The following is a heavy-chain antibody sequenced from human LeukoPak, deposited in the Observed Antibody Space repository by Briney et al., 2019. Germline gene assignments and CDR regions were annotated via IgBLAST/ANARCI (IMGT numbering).Heavy chain of an antibody. J-gene: IGHJ4*02. Sequence: PSETLSLTCTVSGGSVSSGSYYWSWIRQPPGKGLEWIGCIYYSGSTNYNSFFKSRVTISVDTSKNQFSLGLSSVTAADTAVYYCARAGGYCSAGDCYHFDYWGQGTLVTVSS. CDR3: ARAGGYCSAGDCYHFDY. V-gene: IGHV4-61*01. D-gene: IGHD2-15*01. CDR2: IYYSGST. CDR1: GGSVSSGSYY.